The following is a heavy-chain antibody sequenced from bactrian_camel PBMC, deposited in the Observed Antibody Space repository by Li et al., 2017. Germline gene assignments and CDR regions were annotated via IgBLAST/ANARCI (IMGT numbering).Heavy chain of an antibody. V-gene: IGHV3S6*01. CDR3: AASDRSLIRLDRWEGPNWKY. J-gene: IGHJ4*01. Sequence: HVQLVESGGGSVQTGGSLGLSCAASGVTSRSYCMAWFRQTPGKECEGVAGIDNDGSSDYLKSVRGRFTISRDNAQNTLILQMNNLKPEDTAMYYCAASDRSLIRLDRWEGPNWKYWGQGTQVTVS. D-gene: IGHD1*01. CDR1: GVTSRSYC. CDR2: IDNDGSS.